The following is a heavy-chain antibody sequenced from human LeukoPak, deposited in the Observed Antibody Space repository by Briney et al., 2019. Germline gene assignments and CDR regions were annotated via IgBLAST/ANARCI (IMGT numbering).Heavy chain of an antibody. CDR2: INPSGGST. Sequence: GASVKVSCKASGYTFTSYYMHWVRQAPGQGLEWMGIINPSGGSTSYAQKLQGRVTMTTDTSTSTAYMELRSLRSDDTAVYYCARDLSLLWFGELSNWGQGTLVTVSS. D-gene: IGHD3-10*01. J-gene: IGHJ4*02. CDR1: GYTFTSYY. CDR3: ARDLSLLWFGELSN. V-gene: IGHV1-46*01.